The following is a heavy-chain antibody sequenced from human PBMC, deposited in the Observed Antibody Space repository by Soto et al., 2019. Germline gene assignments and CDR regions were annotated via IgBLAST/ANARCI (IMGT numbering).Heavy chain of an antibody. V-gene: IGHV3-11*01. Sequence: GGSLRLSCAASGFTFSDYYMRWIRQAPGKGLEWVSYISSSGSTIYYADSVKGRFTISRDNAKNSLYLQMNSLRAEDTAVYYCARVFVTTLYYYYYYGMDVWGQGTTVTVSS. CDR3: ARVFVTTLYYYYYYGMDV. CDR2: ISSSGSTI. D-gene: IGHD4-4*01. J-gene: IGHJ6*02. CDR1: GFTFSDYY.